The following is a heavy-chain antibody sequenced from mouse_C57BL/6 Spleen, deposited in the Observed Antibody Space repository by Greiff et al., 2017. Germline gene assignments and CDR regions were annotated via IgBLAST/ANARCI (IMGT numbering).Heavy chain of an antibody. V-gene: IGHV1-26*01. Sequence: EVQLQQSGPELVKPGASVKISCKASGYTFTDYYMNWVKQSHGKSLEWIGDINPNNGGTSYNQKFKGKATLTVDKSSSTAYMELHSLTSEDSAVYYCASKDYYGSFDYWGQGTTLTVSS. CDR3: ASKDYYGSFDY. CDR2: INPNNGGT. J-gene: IGHJ2*01. CDR1: GYTFTDYY. D-gene: IGHD1-1*01.